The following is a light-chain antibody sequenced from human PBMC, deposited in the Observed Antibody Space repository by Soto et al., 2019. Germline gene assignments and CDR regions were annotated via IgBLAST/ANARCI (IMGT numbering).Light chain of an antibody. Sequence: EIVLTQSPGILSLSPGERATLSCRASQSVSSSYLAWYQQKPGQAPRLLIYGASSRATGIPDRFSGSGSGTDFTLTISRLEPEDFAVYSCQQYGSSPRTFGQGTKVEIK. CDR1: QSVSSSY. J-gene: IGKJ1*01. CDR2: GAS. CDR3: QQYGSSPRT. V-gene: IGKV3-20*01.